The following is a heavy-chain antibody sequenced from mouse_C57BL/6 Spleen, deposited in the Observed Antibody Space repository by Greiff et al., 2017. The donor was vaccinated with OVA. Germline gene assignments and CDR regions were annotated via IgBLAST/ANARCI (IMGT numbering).Heavy chain of an antibody. J-gene: IGHJ4*01. CDR2: IDPENGDT. Sequence: VQLKQSGAELVRPGASVKLSCTASGFNIKDDYMHWVKQRPEQGLEWIGWIDPENGDTEYASKFQGKATITADTSSNTAYLQLSSLTSEDTAVYYCTTGLNYAMDYWGQGTSVTVSS. D-gene: IGHD3-1*01. V-gene: IGHV14-4*01. CDR3: TTGLNYAMDY. CDR1: GFNIKDDY.